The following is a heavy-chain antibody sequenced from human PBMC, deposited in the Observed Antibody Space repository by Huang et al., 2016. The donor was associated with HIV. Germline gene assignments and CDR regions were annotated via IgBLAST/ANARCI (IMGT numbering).Heavy chain of an antibody. D-gene: IGHD6-13*01. CDR3: ARDVLVSGYSPAGYFQH. V-gene: IGHV1-18*04. CDR1: GYTFTSYG. Sequence: QVQLVQSGAEVKKPGASVKVSCKASGYTFTSYGISWVRQATGPGLEWMGWCSSYNGTTNYAQKLQGRVTMTTDTSPSTAYMELRSLRSDDTAVYYCARDVLVSGYSPAGYFQHWGQGTLVTVSS. CDR2: CSSYNGTT. J-gene: IGHJ1*01.